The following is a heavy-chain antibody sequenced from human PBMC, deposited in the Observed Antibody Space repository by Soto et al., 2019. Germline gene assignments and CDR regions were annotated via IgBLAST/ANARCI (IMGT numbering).Heavy chain of an antibody. CDR1: GGSISSGDYY. V-gene: IGHV4-30-4*01. D-gene: IGHD3-10*01. CDR2: IYYSGST. J-gene: IGHJ5*02. CDR3: ARSAYGSGKLNWFDP. Sequence: SETLSLTCTVSGGSISSGDYYWSWIRQPPGKGLEWIGYIYYSGSTYYNPSLKSRVTISVDTSKNQFSLKLSSVTAADTAVYYCARSAYGSGKLNWFDPWGQGTLVTAPQ.